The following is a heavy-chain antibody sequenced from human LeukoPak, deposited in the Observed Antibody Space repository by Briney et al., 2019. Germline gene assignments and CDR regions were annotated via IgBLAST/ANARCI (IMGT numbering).Heavy chain of an antibody. CDR2: INPDSGFA. D-gene: IGHD6-13*01. Sequence: ASVKVSCKASGYTFTDYYLHWVRQAPGHGLESMGWINPDSGFANYAQKFQGRVTMTRDTSISTAYLEVRRLTSDDTAVYYCAPTAEAYTSNWSVWGPGTLVTVSS. V-gene: IGHV1-2*02. CDR1: GYTFTDYY. CDR3: APTAEAYTSNWSV. J-gene: IGHJ4*02.